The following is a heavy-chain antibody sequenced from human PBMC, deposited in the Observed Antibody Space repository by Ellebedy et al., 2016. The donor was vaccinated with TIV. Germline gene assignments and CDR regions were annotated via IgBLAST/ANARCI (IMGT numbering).Heavy chain of an antibody. CDR2: LGGSSENT. D-gene: IGHD3-10*01. J-gene: IGHJ4*02. V-gene: IGHV3-23*01. CDR1: GFTFSNYA. Sequence: GESLKISCAASGFTFSNYAMSWVRQAPGKGLEGVSALGGSSENTYYADSVQGRFTISRDNSENTLYLQMNSLTTEDTAVYYCARAVIGKEDFDYWGQGSLVSVSS. CDR3: ARAVIGKEDFDY.